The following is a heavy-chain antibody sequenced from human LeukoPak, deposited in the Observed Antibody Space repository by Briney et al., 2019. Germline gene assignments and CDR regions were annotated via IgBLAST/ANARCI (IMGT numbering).Heavy chain of an antibody. CDR3: ARGGYRSYYYVDF. V-gene: IGHV4-59*01. CDR1: GVSISTYF. J-gene: IGHJ6*03. Sequence: SSETLSLTCSVSGVSISTYFWTWLRQAPRKGLEWIGYMYYTGSSNYNPSLESRVAISIDTSKNEFSLKLTSVTPADTAVYYCARGGYRSYYYVDFWGKGTTVIVSS. D-gene: IGHD3-16*02. CDR2: MYYTGSS.